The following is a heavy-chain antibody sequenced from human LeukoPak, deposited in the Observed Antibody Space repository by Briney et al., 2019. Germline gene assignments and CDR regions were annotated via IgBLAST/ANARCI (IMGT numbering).Heavy chain of an antibody. CDR3: ARDNSMEWLLYGAFDY. CDR2: ISSSSSYI. V-gene: IGHV3-21*01. D-gene: IGHD3-3*01. CDR1: GFTFSNYD. Sequence: GGSLRLSCAASGFTFSNYDMHWVRQAPGKGLEWVSAISSSSSYIYYADSIKGRFTISRDNAENSLYLQMNSLRAVDTAVYFCARDNSMEWLLYGAFDYWGQGTLVTVSS. J-gene: IGHJ4*02.